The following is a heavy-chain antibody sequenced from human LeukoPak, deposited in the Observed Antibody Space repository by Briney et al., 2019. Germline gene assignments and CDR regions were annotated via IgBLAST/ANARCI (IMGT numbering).Heavy chain of an antibody. V-gene: IGHV4-34*01. J-gene: IGHJ4*02. CDR1: GGSISSYY. Sequence: SETLSLTCTVSGGSISSYYWSWIRQPPGKGLEWIGEINHSGSTNYNPSLKSRVTISVDTSKNQFSLKLSSVTAADTAVYYCASGRDQTTYYDFWSGYYQSGFDYWGQGTLVTVSS. D-gene: IGHD3-3*01. CDR3: ASGRDQTTYYDFWSGYYQSGFDY. CDR2: INHSGST.